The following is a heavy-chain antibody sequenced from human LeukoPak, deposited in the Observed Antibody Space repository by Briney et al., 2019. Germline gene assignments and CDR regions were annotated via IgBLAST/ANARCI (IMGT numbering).Heavy chain of an antibody. Sequence: GSSLRLSCAASGFSFSTFGMHWVRQAPGKGLEWVAMMWSETYVFHAGSVKGRFTIFRDISKNTLYLQMDSLRAEDTAVYYCARTVGATTAIDYWGQGTLVTVSS. CDR3: ARTVGATTAIDY. V-gene: IGHV3-33*01. CDR1: GFSFSTFG. CDR2: MWSETYV. D-gene: IGHD1-26*01. J-gene: IGHJ4*02.